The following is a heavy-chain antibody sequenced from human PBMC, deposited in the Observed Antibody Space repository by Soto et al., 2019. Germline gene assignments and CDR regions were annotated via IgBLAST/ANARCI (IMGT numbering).Heavy chain of an antibody. CDR2: VSVPSGDT. Sequence: SVKVSCKASGYSFSSFGISWVRQAPGQGLEWVGWVSVPSGDTSSAQNFQGRVTVTTDTSTSTAYMEVGSLRSDDTAVYYCARTCRSGGSCYLEYWGEGTLVTVSS. D-gene: IGHD2-15*01. V-gene: IGHV1-18*01. J-gene: IGHJ4*02. CDR1: GYSFSSFG. CDR3: ARTCRSGGSCYLEY.